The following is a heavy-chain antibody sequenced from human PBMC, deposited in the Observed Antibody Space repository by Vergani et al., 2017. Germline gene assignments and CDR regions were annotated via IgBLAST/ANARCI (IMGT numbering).Heavy chain of an antibody. D-gene: IGHD4-17*01. CDR1: GGPLSSSSYY. CDR3: ARCRWGVRFSLDY. Sequence: QLPLRESGPGLVKTSETLSLPCPVSGGPLSSSSYYLGWIRQPPGKGLECIGSIYYSGSTYYTPSLKSRVTISVDTAKNQLSLKLRSVTAAETAVYYCARCRWGVRFSLDYWGQGTLVTVSS. CDR2: IYYSGST. J-gene: IGHJ4*02. V-gene: IGHV4-39*07.